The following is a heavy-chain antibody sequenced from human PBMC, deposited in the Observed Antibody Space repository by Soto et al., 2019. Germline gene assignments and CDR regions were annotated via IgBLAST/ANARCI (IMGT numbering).Heavy chain of an antibody. CDR1: GYTFTDYF. Sequence: QVQLVQSGAEVNKPGASVKVSCKASGYTFTDYFIHWVRQAPGQGLEWMGILNPSADSTNYAQKFQGRVNVTRDTSTSTVYMELRSLRSEDTAVYYCAREYGGSRVFDYWGQGTLVTVSS. D-gene: IGHD1-26*01. V-gene: IGHV1-46*01. CDR3: AREYGGSRVFDY. CDR2: LNPSADST. J-gene: IGHJ4*02.